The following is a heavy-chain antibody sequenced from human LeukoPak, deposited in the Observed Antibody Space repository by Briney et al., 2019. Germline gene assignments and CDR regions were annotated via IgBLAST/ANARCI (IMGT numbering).Heavy chain of an antibody. V-gene: IGHV3-21*01. Sequence: GGSLRLSCAASGFTFSSYSMKWVRQAPGKGLEWVSSISSSSSYIYYADSVKGRFTISRDNAKNSLYLQMNSLRAEDTAVYYCASSTETSPTDYWGQGTLVTVSS. CDR3: ASSTETSPTDY. CDR2: ISSSSSYI. D-gene: IGHD4-17*01. J-gene: IGHJ4*02. CDR1: GFTFSSYS.